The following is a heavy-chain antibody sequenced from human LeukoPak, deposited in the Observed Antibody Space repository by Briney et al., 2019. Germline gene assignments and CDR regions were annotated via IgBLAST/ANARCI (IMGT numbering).Heavy chain of an antibody. Sequence: PSETLSLTCAVSGGSIGSGGFSWSWIRLPPGKGLECIGYIYHSGITYYNPSLKSRVTISIVRSKNQFSLTLSSVTAADTAVYYCARGSGFYYGSGSPPTAVDVWGQGTTVTVSS. J-gene: IGHJ6*02. CDR1: GGSIGSGGFS. D-gene: IGHD3-10*01. CDR2: IYHSGIT. V-gene: IGHV4-30-2*01. CDR3: ARGSGFYYGSGSPPTAVDV.